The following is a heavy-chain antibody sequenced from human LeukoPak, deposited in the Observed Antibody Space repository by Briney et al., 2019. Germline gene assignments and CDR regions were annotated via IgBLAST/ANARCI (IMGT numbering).Heavy chain of an antibody. CDR3: ARDTYSGYDSLFGNYFYYAMDV. CDR2: TYYRSKWYK. V-gene: IGHV6-1*01. J-gene: IGHJ6*02. Sequence: SQTFSLTCALSGDSVSSNSAAWNWIRQSPSRGLEWLGRTYYRSKWYKDYAVSVKSRITINPDTSRNQFSLQLNSVTPEDTAVYYCARDTYSGYDSLFGNYFYYAMDVWGQGTTVTVSS. D-gene: IGHD5-12*01. CDR1: GDSVSSNSAA.